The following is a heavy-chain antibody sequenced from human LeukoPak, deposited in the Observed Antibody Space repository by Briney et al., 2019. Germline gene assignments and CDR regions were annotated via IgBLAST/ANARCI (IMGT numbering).Heavy chain of an antibody. D-gene: IGHD2-15*01. Sequence: PGGSLRLSCAASGFTFSSYGMHWVRQAPGKGLEWVAFIRYDGSNKYYADSVKGRFTISRDNSKNTLYLQMNSLRAEDTAVYYCAKDRDISGYYFDYWGQGTLVTVSS. CDR1: GFTFSSYG. J-gene: IGHJ4*02. CDR2: IRYDGSNK. CDR3: AKDRDISGYYFDY. V-gene: IGHV3-30*02.